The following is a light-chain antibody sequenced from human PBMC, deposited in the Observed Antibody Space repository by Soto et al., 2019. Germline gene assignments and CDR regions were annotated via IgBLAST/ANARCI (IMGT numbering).Light chain of an antibody. Sequence: EIVMTQSPATLSVSPGERASLSCRASQSVSSNLAWYQQKPGQAPRLLIYGAYRRATGVPDRFSGGGSGTDFILTISRLEPEDFAVYYCQQYGSSRWTLGQGTKVDIK. CDR2: GAY. CDR1: QSVSSN. CDR3: QQYGSSRWT. J-gene: IGKJ1*01. V-gene: IGKV3-20*01.